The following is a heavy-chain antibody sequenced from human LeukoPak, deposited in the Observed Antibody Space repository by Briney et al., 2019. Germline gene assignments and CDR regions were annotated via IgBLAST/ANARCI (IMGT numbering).Heavy chain of an antibody. V-gene: IGHV4-30-2*01. CDR1: GGSISSGGYS. CDR2: IYHSGST. D-gene: IGHD3-3*02. Sequence: PSETLSLTCAVSGGSISSGGYSWSWIRQPPGKGLEWIGYIYHSGSTYYNPSLKSRVTISVDRSKNQFSLKLSSVTAADTAVYYCARAPFEQFWGPTHWYFDLWGRGTLVSVSS. CDR3: ARAPFEQFWGPTHWYFDL. J-gene: IGHJ2*01.